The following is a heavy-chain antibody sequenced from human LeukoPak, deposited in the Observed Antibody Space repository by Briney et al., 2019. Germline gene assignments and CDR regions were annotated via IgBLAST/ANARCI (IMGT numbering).Heavy chain of an antibody. Sequence: SGGPLRLSCAASGFTFSSYGVSWVRQAPGRGLEWVSAISGSGGSTYYADSVKGRFTISRDNSKNTLYLQMNSLRAEDTAVYYFAKSRRDGYNLNAFYIWGQGTMVTVSS. CDR2: ISGSGGST. J-gene: IGHJ3*02. V-gene: IGHV3-23*01. CDR3: AKSRRDGYNLNAFYI. CDR1: GFTFSSYG. D-gene: IGHD5-24*01.